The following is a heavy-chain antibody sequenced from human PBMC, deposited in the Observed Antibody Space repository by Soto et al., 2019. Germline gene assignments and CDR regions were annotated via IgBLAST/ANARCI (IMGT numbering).Heavy chain of an antibody. Sequence: PSETLSLTCIVSGDSISTGGYYWTWIRLHPGTGLEWIGHIYSSGTTSYNPSLRSRVAMSVDTSQNQFSLKLSSVTAADTAVYYCVKDRQPDGRWPFDHWGQGTLVTVSS. J-gene: IGHJ4*02. CDR1: GDSISTGGYY. CDR2: IYSSGTT. V-gene: IGHV4-31*03. D-gene: IGHD2-8*01. CDR3: VKDRQPDGRWPFDH.